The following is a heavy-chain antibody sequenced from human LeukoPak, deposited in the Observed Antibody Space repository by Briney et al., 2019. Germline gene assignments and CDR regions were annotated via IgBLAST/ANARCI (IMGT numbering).Heavy chain of an antibody. CDR1: GYSFTSYW. V-gene: IGHV5-10-1*01. CDR3: ARHGVNDSSAYEWGY. Sequence: GESLKISCKGSGYSFTSYWISWVRQMPGKGLEWMGRIDPSDSYTNYSPSFQGHVTISADKSISTAYLQWSSLKASDTAMYYCARHGVNDSSAYEWGYWGQGTLVTVSS. D-gene: IGHD3-22*01. J-gene: IGHJ4*02. CDR2: IDPSDSYT.